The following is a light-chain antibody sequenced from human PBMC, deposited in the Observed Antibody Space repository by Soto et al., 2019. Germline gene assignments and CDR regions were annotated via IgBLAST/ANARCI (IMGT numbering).Light chain of an antibody. CDR2: GAS. J-gene: IGKJ1*01. CDR1: QSVTSSY. V-gene: IGKV3-20*01. CDR3: QHYGSSPGT. Sequence: EIVLTQSPGTLSLSPGERATLYCRASQSVTSSYLAWYQQKPGQAPRLLIYGASSRATGIPDRLSGSGSGTDFTLTISRLEPEDFAVYYCQHYGSSPGTFGQGTKV.